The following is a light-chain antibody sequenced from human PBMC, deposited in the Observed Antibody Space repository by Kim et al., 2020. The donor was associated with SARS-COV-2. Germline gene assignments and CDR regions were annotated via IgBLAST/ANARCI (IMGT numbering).Light chain of an antibody. J-gene: IGLJ1*01. CDR3: QAWDSGPQNYV. V-gene: IGLV3-1*01. CDR1: KSGDKY. CDR2: QDK. Sequence: RRQPASTTCSREKSGDKYVSWEQQEPGQLPVEVIYQDKQRPSGIPEGFSGSNSGNTATLTISGTQAMDEADYYCQAWDSGPQNYVFGTGTQLTVL.